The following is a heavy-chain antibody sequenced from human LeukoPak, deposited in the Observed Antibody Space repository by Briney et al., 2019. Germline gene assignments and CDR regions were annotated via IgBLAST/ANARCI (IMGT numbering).Heavy chain of an antibody. D-gene: IGHD1-26*01. CDR1: GFTFSSYG. CDR2: IGGDGTEK. V-gene: IGHV3-30*02. J-gene: IGHJ4*02. Sequence: GGSPRLSCAASGFTFSSYGIHWVRQAPGKGLEWVAFIGGDGTEKYYAVSVKGRFTISRDNSKNTLYLQMNSLRAEDTAVYYCATDSGSYLVPFDYWGQGTLVTVSS. CDR3: ATDSGSYLVPFDY.